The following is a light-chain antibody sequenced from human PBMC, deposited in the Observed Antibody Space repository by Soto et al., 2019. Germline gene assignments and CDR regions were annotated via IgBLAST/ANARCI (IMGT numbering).Light chain of an antibody. J-gene: IGLJ1*01. Sequence: QSALTPPASVSGSPGQSITISCTGTCSDVGAYNDVSWYQQHPGKAPKLIIYDVSNRPSGVSNRLSGSKSGNTASLTISGLQAEDEADYYCCSYTTSTTYVFGTGTKVTVL. CDR3: CSYTTSTTYV. CDR2: DVS. CDR1: CSDVGAYND. V-gene: IGLV2-14*03.